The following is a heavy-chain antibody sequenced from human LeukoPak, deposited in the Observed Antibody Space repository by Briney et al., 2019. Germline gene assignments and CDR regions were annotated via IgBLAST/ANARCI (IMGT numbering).Heavy chain of an antibody. CDR2: IIPIFGTV. V-gene: IGHV1-69*13. CDR3: ARDPGRRGYSYLNAFDI. Sequence: SVKVSCKASGYTFTSYGISWVRQAPGQGLEWMGGIIPIFGTVNYAQKFQGRVTITADESTSTAYMELSSLRSEDTAVYYCARDPGRRGYSYLNAFDIWGQGTMVIVSS. D-gene: IGHD5-18*01. J-gene: IGHJ3*02. CDR1: GYTFTSYG.